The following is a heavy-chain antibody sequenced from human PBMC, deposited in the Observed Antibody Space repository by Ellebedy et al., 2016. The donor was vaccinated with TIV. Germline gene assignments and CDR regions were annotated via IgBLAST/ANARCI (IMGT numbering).Heavy chain of an antibody. CDR2: IYYSGST. V-gene: IGHV4-39*01. CDR3: AAIGLRRTIVVVISWFDP. D-gene: IGHD3-22*01. J-gene: IGHJ5*02. CDR1: GGSISSSSYY. Sequence: SETLSLXXTVSGGSISSSSYYWGWIRQPPGKGLEWIGSIYYSGSTYYNPSLKSRVTISVDTSKNQFSLKLSSVTAADTAVYYCAAIGLRRTIVVVISWFDPWGQGTLVTVSS.